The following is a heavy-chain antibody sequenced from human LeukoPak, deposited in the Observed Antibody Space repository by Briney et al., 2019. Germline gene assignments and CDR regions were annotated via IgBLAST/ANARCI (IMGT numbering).Heavy chain of an antibody. D-gene: IGHD6-19*01. J-gene: IGHJ4*02. CDR1: GFTFSSFA. CDR3: AKDHGVAVAGMYY. CDR2: MSGSGGST. Sequence: PGGSLTLSWAASGFTFSSFATSWVRHAPGKGLEWVSSMSGSGGSTYYADSVKGRFTISRDNSRNTLYLQMNSLRADDTAVYYCAKDHGVAVAGMYYWGQGTLVTVSS. V-gene: IGHV3-23*01.